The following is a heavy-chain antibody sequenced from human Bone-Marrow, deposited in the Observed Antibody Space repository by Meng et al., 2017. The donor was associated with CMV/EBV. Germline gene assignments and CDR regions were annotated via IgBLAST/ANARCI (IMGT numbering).Heavy chain of an antibody. CDR2: IYYSGST. Sequence: SETLSLTCTVSGGSVSSGSYYWSWIRQPPGKGLEWIGYIYYSGSTNYNPSLKSRVTISVDTSKNQFSLKLSSVTAADTAVYYCARGALVGATRGYYFDYWGQGTLVTVSS. V-gene: IGHV4-61*01. CDR3: ARGALVGATRGYYFDY. D-gene: IGHD1-26*01. J-gene: IGHJ4*02. CDR1: GGSVSSGSYY.